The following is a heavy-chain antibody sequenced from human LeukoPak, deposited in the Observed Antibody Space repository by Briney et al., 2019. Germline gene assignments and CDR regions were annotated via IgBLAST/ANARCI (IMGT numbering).Heavy chain of an antibody. V-gene: IGHV1-69*13. D-gene: IGHD6-6*01. Sequence: GASVKVSCKASGGTFSSYTISWVRQAPGQGLEWMGGIIPIFGTANYAQKFQGRVTITADESTSTAYMELSSLRSEDTAVYYCARGRYSSSINSMDVWSQGTTVTVSS. CDR2: IIPIFGTA. CDR3: ARGRYSSSINSMDV. J-gene: IGHJ6*02. CDR1: GGTFSSYT.